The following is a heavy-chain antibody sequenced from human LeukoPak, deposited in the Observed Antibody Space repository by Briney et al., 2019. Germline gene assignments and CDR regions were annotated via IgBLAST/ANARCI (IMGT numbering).Heavy chain of an antibody. J-gene: IGHJ6*03. D-gene: IGHD3-10*01. Sequence: SETLSLTCTVSGGSISSGSLYWSWIRQPAGKGLEWIGRIYTSGSTNYNPSLKSRVTISVDTSKNQFSLKLSSVTAADTAVYYCARDLYYYGSGAFWDYMDVWGKGTTVTVSS. CDR1: GGSISSGSLY. CDR2: IYTSGST. V-gene: IGHV4-61*02. CDR3: ARDLYYYGSGAFWDYMDV.